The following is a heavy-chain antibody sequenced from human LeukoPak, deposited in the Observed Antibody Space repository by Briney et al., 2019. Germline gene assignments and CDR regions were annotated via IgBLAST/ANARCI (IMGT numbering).Heavy chain of an antibody. CDR2: MNPNSGNT. J-gene: IGHJ4*02. CDR3: ARALFIAAADNIGLGY. CDR1: GYTFTSYD. Sequence: GGSLKVSCKASGYTFTSYDINWVRQAPGQGLEWMGGMNPNSGNTDYAQTFQGRVTMTRNTSISTAYMELSSLRSEDTAVYYCARALFIAAADNIGLGYWGQGTLVTVSS. D-gene: IGHD6-13*01. V-gene: IGHV1-8*01.